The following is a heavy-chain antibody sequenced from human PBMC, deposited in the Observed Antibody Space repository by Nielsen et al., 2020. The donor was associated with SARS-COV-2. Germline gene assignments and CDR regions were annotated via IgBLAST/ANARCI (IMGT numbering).Heavy chain of an antibody. D-gene: IGHD6-13*01. CDR2: ISGSGGST. J-gene: IGHJ3*02. Sequence: GESLKISCAASGFTFSSYAMSWVRQAPGKGLEWVSAISGSGGSTYYADSVKGRFTISRDNSKNTLYLQMNSLGAEDTAVYYCAKDRERYSSSWSHAFDIWGQGTMVTVSS. CDR1: GFTFSSYA. CDR3: AKDRERYSSSWSHAFDI. V-gene: IGHV3-23*01.